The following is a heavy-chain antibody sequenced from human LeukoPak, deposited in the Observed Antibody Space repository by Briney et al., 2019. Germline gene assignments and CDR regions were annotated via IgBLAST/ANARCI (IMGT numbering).Heavy chain of an antibody. D-gene: IGHD6-6*01. CDR3: ARSWSDYRSSFFDY. CDR1: GGSISSSNW. Sequence: SETLPLTCAVSGGSISSSNWWSWVRQSPGKGLEWIGEISHGGGTNYNPSLKSRVTISVDKSKNQFSLKLTSVTAADTAVYYCARSWSDYRSSFFDYWGQGTLVTVSS. V-gene: IGHV4-4*02. J-gene: IGHJ4*02. CDR2: ISHGGGT.